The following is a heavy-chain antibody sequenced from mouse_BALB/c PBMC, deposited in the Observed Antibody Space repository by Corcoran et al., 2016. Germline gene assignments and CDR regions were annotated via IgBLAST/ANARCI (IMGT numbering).Heavy chain of an antibody. J-gene: IGHJ1*01. CDR3: ANWDWYFDV. D-gene: IGHD4-1*01. CDR1: GFNIKDTY. V-gene: IGHV14-3*02. Sequence: EVQLQQSGAELVKPGASVKLSCTASGFNIKDTYMHWVKQRPEQGLEGIGRIDTANGNTKYDPKFQGKATITADTSSNTAYLQLSSLTTEDTAVDYCANWDWYFDVWCAGSTATVSS. CDR2: IDTANGNT.